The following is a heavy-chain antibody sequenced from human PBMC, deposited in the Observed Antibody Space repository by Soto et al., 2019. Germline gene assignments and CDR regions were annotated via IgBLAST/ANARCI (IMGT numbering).Heavy chain of an antibody. D-gene: IGHD4-17*01. V-gene: IGHV3-21*01. CDR2: ISSSSSYI. Sequence: PGGSLRLSCAASGFTFSSYSMNWVRQAPGKGLEWVSSISSSSSYIYYADSVKGRFTISRDNAKNSLYLQMNSLRAEDTAVYYCARDIISVGTTVVTSVKGSRGGFHYWGQGTLVTVPQ. J-gene: IGHJ4*02. CDR3: ARDIISVGTTVVTSVKGSRGGFHY. CDR1: GFTFSSYS.